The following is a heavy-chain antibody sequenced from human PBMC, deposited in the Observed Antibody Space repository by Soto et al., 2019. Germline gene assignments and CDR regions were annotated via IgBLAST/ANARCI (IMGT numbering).Heavy chain of an antibody. D-gene: IGHD4-17*01. J-gene: IGHJ6*02. CDR3: ARAPRYGAYNYYYYGLDG. CDR2: MNPNSGNT. CDR1: GYTFTSDD. Sequence: QVQLVQSGAEVKKPGASVKVSCKASGYTFTSDDINWVRQATGQGLEWMGWMNPNSGNTGYAQKFQGRVTMTRKTSISTAYMERSSLRSEDTAVYYCARAPRYGAYNYYYYGLDGWGQGTTVTVPS. V-gene: IGHV1-8*01.